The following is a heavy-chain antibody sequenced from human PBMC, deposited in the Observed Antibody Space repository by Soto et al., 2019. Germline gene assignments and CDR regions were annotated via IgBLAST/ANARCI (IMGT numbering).Heavy chain of an antibody. CDR1: GGSFSGYY. V-gene: IGHV4-34*01. Sequence: PSETLSLTRAVYGGSFSGYYWSWIRQPPGKGLEWIGEINHSGSTNYNPSLKSRVTISVDTSKNQFSLKLSSVTAADTAVYYCARMSLLNDYVWGSYRFGPNWFDPWGQGTLVTVSS. CDR2: INHSGST. CDR3: ARMSLLNDYVWGSYRFGPNWFDP. D-gene: IGHD3-16*02. J-gene: IGHJ5*02.